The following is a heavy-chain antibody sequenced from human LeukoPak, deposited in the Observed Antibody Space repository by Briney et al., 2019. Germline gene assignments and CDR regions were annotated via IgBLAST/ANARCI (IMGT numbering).Heavy chain of an antibody. CDR2: ISYDGSNK. CDR1: GFTFSSYA. CDR3: ARAEDGYFRSIPVELDY. Sequence: PGGSLRLSCAASGFTFSSYAMHWVRQAPGKGLEWVAVISYDGSNKYYADPVKGRFTISRDNSKNTLYLQMNSLRAEDTAVYYCARAEDGYFRSIPVELDYWGQGTLVTVSS. D-gene: IGHD6-19*01. V-gene: IGHV3-30*01. J-gene: IGHJ4*02.